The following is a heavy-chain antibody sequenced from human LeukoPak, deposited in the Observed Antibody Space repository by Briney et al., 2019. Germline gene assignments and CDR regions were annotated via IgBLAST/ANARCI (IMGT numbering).Heavy chain of an antibody. CDR1: GFTFSSHW. CDR3: ARNDGVVVTAILYYYYYGMDV. D-gene: IGHD2-21*02. CDR2: IKQDGREK. J-gene: IGHJ6*02. V-gene: IGHV3-7*01. Sequence: GGSLRLSCAASGFTFSSHWMSWVRQAPGKGLEWVANIKQDGREKYYVDSVKGRFTISRDNAKNSLYLQMNSLRAEDTAVYYCARNDGVVVTAILYYYYYGMDVWGQGTTVTVSS.